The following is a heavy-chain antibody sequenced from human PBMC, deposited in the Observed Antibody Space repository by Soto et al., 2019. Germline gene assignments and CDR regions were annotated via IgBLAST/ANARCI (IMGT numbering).Heavy chain of an antibody. V-gene: IGHV3-23*01. Sequence: EMQLLESGGGLVQPGGSLRLSCAASGFIFRNYAMTWVRQAPGKGLEWVSSIDGSGGGTYYSDSVKGRFTVSRDDSEKTLYLQMSSLRVDDTAIYYCAKDAVGANGEWDWIAPWGQGTLVIVSS. CDR1: GFIFRNYA. CDR2: IDGSGGGT. CDR3: AKDAVGANGEWDWIAP. D-gene: IGHD3-10*01. J-gene: IGHJ5*02.